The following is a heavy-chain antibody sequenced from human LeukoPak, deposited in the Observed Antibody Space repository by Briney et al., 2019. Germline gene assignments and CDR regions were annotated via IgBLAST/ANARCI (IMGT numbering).Heavy chain of an antibody. J-gene: IGHJ5*02. CDR2: INPNSGGT. CDR1: GYTFTGYY. Sequence: GASVKVSCKASGYTFTGYYMHWVRQAPGQGLEWMGWINPNSGGTNYAQKFQGRVTMIRDTSISTAYMELSRLRSDDTAVYYCARDVFLHGDYPNVEPYWFDPWGQGTLVTVSS. CDR3: ARDVFLHGDYPNVEPYWFDP. V-gene: IGHV1-2*02. D-gene: IGHD4-17*01.